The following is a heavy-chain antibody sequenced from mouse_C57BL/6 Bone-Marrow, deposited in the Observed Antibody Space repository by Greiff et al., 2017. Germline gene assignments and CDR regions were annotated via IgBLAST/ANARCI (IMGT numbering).Heavy chain of an antibody. J-gene: IGHJ3*01. CDR1: GYSITSGYY. Sequence: VQLKESGPGLVKPSQSLSLTCSVTGYSITSGYYWNWIRQFPGNKLEWMGYISYDGSNNYNPSLKNRISITRDTSKNQFFLKLNSVTTEDTATYYCAGNYAPFAYWGQGTLVTVSA. V-gene: IGHV3-6*01. CDR2: ISYDGSN. CDR3: AGNYAPFAY. D-gene: IGHD1-1*02.